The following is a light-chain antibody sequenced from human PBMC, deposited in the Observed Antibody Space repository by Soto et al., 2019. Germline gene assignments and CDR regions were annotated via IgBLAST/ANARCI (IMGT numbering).Light chain of an antibody. CDR1: SSDVGSYNL. CDR3: CSYAGSSTHYV. V-gene: IGLV2-23*01. CDR2: EGS. Sequence: QSALTQPASVSGSPGQSITISCTGTSSDVGSYNLVSWYQQHPGKAPKLMIYEGSKRPSGVSNRFSGSKSGNTASLTISGLQAEDEADYCCCSYAGSSTHYVFGTGTKVTVL. J-gene: IGLJ1*01.